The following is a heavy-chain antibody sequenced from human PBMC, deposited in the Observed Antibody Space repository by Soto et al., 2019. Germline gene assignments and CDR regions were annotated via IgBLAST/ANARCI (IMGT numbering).Heavy chain of an antibody. CDR1: GGSISSGDYY. J-gene: IGHJ4*02. Sequence: QVQLQESGPGLVKPSQTLSLTCTVSGGSISSGDYYWSWIRQPPGKGLEWIGYIYYSGSTYYNPSLKSRVTISVATSKNQFSLKLSSVTAAGTAVYYCARVGGFGATTIDYWGQGTLVTVSS. CDR3: ARVGGFGATTIDY. V-gene: IGHV4-30-4*01. D-gene: IGHD3-10*01. CDR2: IYYSGST.